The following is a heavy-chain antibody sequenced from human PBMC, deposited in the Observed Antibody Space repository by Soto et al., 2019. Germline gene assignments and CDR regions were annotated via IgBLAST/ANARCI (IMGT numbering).Heavy chain of an antibody. CDR1: GFGFGSEW. V-gene: IGHV3-74*01. Sequence: LSVAWDASGFGFGSEWLHWVRQAPGKGLVWVAGVKSDGTTATYADSVRGRFTISRDNAKNTLYLQMNSLSAEDTAVYYCASLFASTYSPRPFDCRGQGTQVTVSA. J-gene: IGHJ4*02. CDR3: ASLFASTYSPRPFDC. CDR2: VKSDGTTA. D-gene: IGHD2-15*01.